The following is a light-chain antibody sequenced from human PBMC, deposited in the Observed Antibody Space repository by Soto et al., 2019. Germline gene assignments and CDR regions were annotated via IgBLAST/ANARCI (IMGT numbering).Light chain of an antibody. CDR2: DNN. V-gene: IGLV1-51*01. CDR3: GTWDTGLRAGV. Sequence: QSALTQPPSVSAAPGQDVTISCSGASSNIGNNYVSWYQQLPRTAPKLLIYDNNKRPSGIPDRFSGSKSGTSATLGITGLQTGDEADYYCGTWDTGLRAGVFGGGTKVTVL. J-gene: IGLJ2*01. CDR1: SSNIGNNY.